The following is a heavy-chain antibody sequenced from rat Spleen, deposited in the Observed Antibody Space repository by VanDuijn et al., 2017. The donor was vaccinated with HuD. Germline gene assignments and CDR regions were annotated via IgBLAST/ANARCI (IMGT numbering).Heavy chain of an antibody. D-gene: IGHD1-11*01. J-gene: IGHJ1*01. V-gene: IGHV5-22*01. CDR2: ISYEGSST. CDR1: GFTFSDYY. Sequence: EVQLVESGGGLVQPGRSLKLSCAASGFTFSDYYMAWVRQAPKKGLEWVASISYEGSSTYYEDSVKGRFTISRDNAKSTLYLQMNSLRSDDTATYCCARPPEGIVGLTGYFDFWGPGTMVTVSS. CDR3: ARPPEGIVGLTGYFDF.